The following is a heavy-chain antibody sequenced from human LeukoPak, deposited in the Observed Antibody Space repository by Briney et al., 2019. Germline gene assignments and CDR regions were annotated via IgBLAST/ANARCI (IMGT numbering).Heavy chain of an antibody. CDR3: AKDPTYYYDSSGYYFDY. D-gene: IGHD3-22*01. CDR2: IRYDGSNK. V-gene: IGHV3-30*02. J-gene: IGHJ4*02. CDR1: GYTFSSYG. Sequence: GGSLRVSCAASGYTFSSYGMHWVRQAPGKGLEWVAFIRYDGSNKYYADSVKGRFTISRDNSKNTLYLQMNSLRAEDTAVYYCAKDPTYYYDSSGYYFDYWGQGTLVTVSS.